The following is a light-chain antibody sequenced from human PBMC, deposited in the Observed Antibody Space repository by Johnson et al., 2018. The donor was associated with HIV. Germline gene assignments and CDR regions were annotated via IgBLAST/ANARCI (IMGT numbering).Light chain of an antibody. J-gene: IGLJ1*01. Sequence: QSVLTQPPSVSAAPGQKVTISCSGSTSNIGNNDVSWYQQLPGTAPKLLIYDNNKRPSGIPDRFSGSKSGTSATLGITGLPTGDEADYYCGTWDNSLSAHVVGTGTKVTVL. CDR2: DNN. CDR3: GTWDNSLSAHV. CDR1: TSNIGNND. V-gene: IGLV1-51*01.